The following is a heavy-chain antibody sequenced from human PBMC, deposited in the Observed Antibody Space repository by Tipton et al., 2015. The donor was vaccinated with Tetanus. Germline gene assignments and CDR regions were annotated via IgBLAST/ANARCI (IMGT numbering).Heavy chain of an antibody. D-gene: IGHD2-8*02. CDR3: AGVTAQRTELYFEH. J-gene: IGHJ1*01. V-gene: IGHV4-39*02. Sequence: TLSLTCTVSGASISDKKYYWGWIRQPPGKGLEWMASIYFEGSTYYSPSLKSRLTIDVDTSHNVFSLRLTSLTAADTAVYYCAGVTAQRTELYFEHWGQRTQVTVSS. CDR2: IYFEGST. CDR1: GASISDKKYY.